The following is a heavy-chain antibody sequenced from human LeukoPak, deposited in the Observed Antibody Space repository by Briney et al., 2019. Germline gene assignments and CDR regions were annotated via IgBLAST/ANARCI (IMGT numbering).Heavy chain of an antibody. D-gene: IGHD3-3*01. V-gene: IGHV3-73*01. CDR1: GFTFSGSA. Sequence: GGSLRLSCAASGFTFSGSAMHWVRQASGKGLEWVGRIRSKANSYATAYAASVKGRFTISRDDSKSTAYLQMNSLKTEDTAVYYCTRPSGSYDFWSYGMDVWGQGTTVTVSS. CDR3: TRPSGSYDFWSYGMDV. CDR2: IRSKANSYAT. J-gene: IGHJ6*02.